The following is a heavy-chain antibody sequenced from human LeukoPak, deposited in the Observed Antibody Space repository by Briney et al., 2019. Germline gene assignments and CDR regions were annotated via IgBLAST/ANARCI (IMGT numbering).Heavy chain of an antibody. CDR1: GGFISSSSYY. D-gene: IGHD1-1*01. CDR3: ARAEDDNYYYYMDV. CDR2: IYYSGST. J-gene: IGHJ6*03. Sequence: SETLSLTSTVSGGFISSSSYYWGWIRQPPGKGLEWIGSIYYSGSTYYNPSLKSRVTISVDTSKNQFSLKLSSVTAADTAVYYCARAEDDNYYYYMDVWGKGTTVTVSS. V-gene: IGHV4-39*07.